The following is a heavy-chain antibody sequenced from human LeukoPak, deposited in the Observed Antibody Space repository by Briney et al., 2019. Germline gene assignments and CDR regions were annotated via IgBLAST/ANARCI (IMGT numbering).Heavy chain of an antibody. J-gene: IGHJ4*02. D-gene: IGHD6-19*01. Sequence: KPSETLSLTCTVSGGSISNYYWSWIRQPPGKGLEWIGYIYYSGSTNYNPSLRSRVTISVDTSKNQFSLKLNSVTAADTAVYYCARDTVAGTPWYWGQGTLVTVSS. CDR2: IYYSGST. CDR1: GGSISNYY. CDR3: ARDTVAGTPWY. V-gene: IGHV4-59*01.